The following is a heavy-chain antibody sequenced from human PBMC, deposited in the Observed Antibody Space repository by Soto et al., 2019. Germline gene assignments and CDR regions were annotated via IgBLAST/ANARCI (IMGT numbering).Heavy chain of an antibody. Sequence: QVQLVESGGGVVQPGRSLRLSCAASGFTFNFFAMHWVXQAXXXXXXXVAAVSKDGSNTYYADSVKGRFTISRDNPKNXXXLXMNSXXXEDTAVXYCARDIWWEPGVDAFHIWGQGTMVTVSP. CDR1: GFTFNFFA. CDR3: ARDIWWEPGVDAFHI. V-gene: IGHV3-30-3*01. J-gene: IGHJ3*02. D-gene: IGHD1-26*01. CDR2: VSKDGSNT.